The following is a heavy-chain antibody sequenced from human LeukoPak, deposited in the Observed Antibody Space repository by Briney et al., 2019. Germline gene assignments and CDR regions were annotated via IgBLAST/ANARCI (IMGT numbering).Heavy chain of an antibody. J-gene: IGHJ4*02. D-gene: IGHD5-18*01. CDR3: AKDKEQVDTAMVIDY. CDR1: GFTFSSNG. Sequence: PGGSLRLSCAASGFTFSSNGMNWVRQAPGKGLEWVSYISATGGTIYYADSVKGRFTISRDNAKNSLYLQMNSLRAEDTALYYCAKDKEQVDTAMVIDYWGQGTLVTVSS. V-gene: IGHV3-48*04. CDR2: ISATGGTI.